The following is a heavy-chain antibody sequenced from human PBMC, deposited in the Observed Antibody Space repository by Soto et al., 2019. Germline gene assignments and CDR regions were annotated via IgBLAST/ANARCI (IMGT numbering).Heavy chain of an antibody. Sequence: QVQLQESGPGLVKPSETLSLTCTVSGGSVSGGSYYWNWIRQPPGKGLEWIVYIYSSGSSNYNPSLKSRVTISTDTSKNQFSMKLSSVTAADTAVYYCARVVDFGEEDVWRQGTTVTVSS. CDR1: GGSVSGGSYY. J-gene: IGHJ6*02. CDR3: ARVVDFGEEDV. V-gene: IGHV4-61*01. D-gene: IGHD4-17*01. CDR2: IYSSGSS.